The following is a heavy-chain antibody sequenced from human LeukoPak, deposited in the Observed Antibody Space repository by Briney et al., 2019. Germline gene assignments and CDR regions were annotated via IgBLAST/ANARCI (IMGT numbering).Heavy chain of an antibody. Sequence: SETLSLTCSVSGDSISTSSYYWGWIRQPPGKGLEWIGTIYYSGSTYYNPSLTSRVTISVDTSKNQFFLKLSSVTAADTAVYYCARHKDYYYSYMDVWGKGTTVTISS. CDR1: GDSISTSSYY. CDR2: IYYSGST. V-gene: IGHV4-39*01. CDR3: ARHKDYYYSYMDV. J-gene: IGHJ6*03.